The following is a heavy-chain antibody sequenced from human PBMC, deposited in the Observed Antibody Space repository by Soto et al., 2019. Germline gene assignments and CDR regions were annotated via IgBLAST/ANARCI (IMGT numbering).Heavy chain of an antibody. V-gene: IGHV4-31*03. CDR3: AREVSAPDYRPAFDI. J-gene: IGHJ3*02. CDR2: IYYSGST. CDR1: GGSISSGGYY. D-gene: IGHD4-17*01. Sequence: SETLSLTCTVSGGSISSGGYYWSWIRQHPGKGLEWIGYIYYSGSTYYNPSLKSRVTISVDTSKNQFSLKLSSVTAADTAVYYCAREVSAPDYRPAFDIWGQGTMVTVSS.